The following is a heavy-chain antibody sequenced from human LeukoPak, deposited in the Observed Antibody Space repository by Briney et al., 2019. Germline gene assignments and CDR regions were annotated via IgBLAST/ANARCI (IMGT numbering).Heavy chain of an antibody. V-gene: IGHV3-7*03. Sequence: GGSLRLSSAASGFIFNRHWMNWVRQAPGKGLEWVANINQGGGERNYVDSVKGRFTISRDDAKNSLYLQLNSLRVEDTAIYYCARGPDYGARTDFLDCWGQGALVTVSS. CDR1: GFIFNRHW. D-gene: IGHD4-17*01. CDR2: INQGGGER. J-gene: IGHJ4*02. CDR3: ARGPDYGARTDFLDC.